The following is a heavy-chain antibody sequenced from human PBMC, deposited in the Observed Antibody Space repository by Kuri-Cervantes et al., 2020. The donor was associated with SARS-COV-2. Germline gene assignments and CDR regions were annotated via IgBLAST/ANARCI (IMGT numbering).Heavy chain of an antibody. V-gene: IGHV3-11*04. CDR3: ARVGGSIVVVPAATDY. Sequence: GGSLRLSCTASGFIFSDYYMTWIRQAPGKGLEWVSNIGPSGTTKYYADSVKGRFTISRDNAKNSLYLQMSSLRAEDTAVYYCARVGGSIVVVPAATDYWGQGTLVTVSS. CDR2: IGPSGTTK. D-gene: IGHD2-2*01. J-gene: IGHJ4*02. CDR1: GFIFSDYY.